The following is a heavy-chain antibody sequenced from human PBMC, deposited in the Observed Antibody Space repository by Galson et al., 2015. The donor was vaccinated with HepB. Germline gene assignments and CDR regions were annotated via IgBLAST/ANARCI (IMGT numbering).Heavy chain of an antibody. D-gene: IGHD3-10*01. V-gene: IGHV3-7*03. CDR3: ARRISLVRGIITRPDYYYGMDV. CDR1: EFTFSSYW. Sequence: SLRLSCAGPEFTFSSYWMNWVRQAPGKGLEWVAHINPDGSEEYYAASLKGRFTISRDNAKNSLYLQMDSLRAEDTAVYYCARRISLVRGIITRPDYYYGMDVWGQGTTVTVAS. CDR2: INPDGSEE. J-gene: IGHJ6*02.